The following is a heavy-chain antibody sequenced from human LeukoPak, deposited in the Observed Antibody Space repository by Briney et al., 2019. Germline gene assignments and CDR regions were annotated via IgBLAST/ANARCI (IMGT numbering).Heavy chain of an antibody. D-gene: IGHD6-19*01. CDR1: GFTFSSYA. CDR3: AKAMAGSTYYFDS. CDR2: ISASGGST. J-gene: IGHJ4*02. Sequence: RPGGSLRLSCAASGFTFSSYAMNWVRQAPGKGLEWVSAISASGGSTYYADSVKGRFTISRDTSKNTLYLQMSSLRGEDTAVYYCAKAMAGSTYYFDSWGQGTLVTVSS. V-gene: IGHV3-23*01.